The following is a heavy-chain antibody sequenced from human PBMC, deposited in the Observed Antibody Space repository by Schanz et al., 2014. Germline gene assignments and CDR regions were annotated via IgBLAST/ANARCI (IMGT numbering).Heavy chain of an antibody. CDR3: ARKMKLGVYGGKGHDSLDI. J-gene: IGHJ3*02. CDR1: GFTFSSYS. Sequence: EVQLVESGGGLVQPGGSLRLSCAASGFTFSSYSMNWVRQAPGKGLEWVSYISSSSSTRYYADSLKGRLTISRDDAKKSMYLQMNTLRAEDTAVYYCARKMKLGVYGGKGHDSLDIWGQGTMVTVSS. V-gene: IGHV3-48*04. CDR2: ISSSSSTR. D-gene: IGHD4-17*01.